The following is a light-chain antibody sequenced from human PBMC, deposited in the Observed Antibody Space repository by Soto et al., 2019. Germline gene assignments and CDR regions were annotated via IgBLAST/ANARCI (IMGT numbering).Light chain of an antibody. CDR1: SSNIGAGYD. CDR3: QSYDSSLSGSV. V-gene: IGLV1-40*01. CDR2: GNS. J-gene: IGLJ2*01. Sequence: QSVLTQPPSVSGATGQRVTISCTGSSSNIGAGYDVHWYQQLPGTAPKLLIYGNSNRPSGVPDRVSGSKSGTSASLAITGLQAEDEADYYCQSYDSSLSGSVFGGGTKLTVL.